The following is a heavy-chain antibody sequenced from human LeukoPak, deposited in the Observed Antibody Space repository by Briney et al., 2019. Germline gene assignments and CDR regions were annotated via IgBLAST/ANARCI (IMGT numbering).Heavy chain of an antibody. CDR2: ISAYNGNT. Sequence: ASVKVSCKASRGTFTSYAISWVRQAPGQGLEWMGWISAYNGNTNYAQKLQGRVTMTTDTSTSTAYMELRSLRSDDTAVYYCARSGVDILTGCISFDPWGQGTLVTVSS. J-gene: IGHJ5*02. D-gene: IGHD3-9*01. CDR3: ARSGVDILTGCISFDP. V-gene: IGHV1-18*01. CDR1: RGTFTSYA.